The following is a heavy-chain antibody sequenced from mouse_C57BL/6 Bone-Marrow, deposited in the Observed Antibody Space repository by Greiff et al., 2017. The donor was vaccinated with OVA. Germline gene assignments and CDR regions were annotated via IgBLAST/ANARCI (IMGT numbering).Heavy chain of an antibody. V-gene: IGHV1-53*01. CDR3: ARTPLYYYGSSSMDY. J-gene: IGHJ4*01. D-gene: IGHD1-1*01. CDR2: INPSNGGT. Sequence: QVQLQQPGTELVKPGASVKLSCKASGYTFTSYWMHWVKQRPGQGLEWIGNINPSNGGTNYNEKFKSKASLTVDKSSSTAYMQLSSLTSEDSAVYYCARTPLYYYGSSSMDYWGQGTSVTVSS. CDR1: GYTFTSYW.